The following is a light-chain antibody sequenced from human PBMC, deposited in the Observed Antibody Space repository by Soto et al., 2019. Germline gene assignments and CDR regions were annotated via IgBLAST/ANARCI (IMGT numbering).Light chain of an antibody. Sequence: QSALTQPASVSGSPGQSITISCSGTSSDVGSYDNVAWYQQFPGKTPKLMIYEVSNRPSGVSSRFSGSKSGNTASLTISGLQAEDEADYYCISYTGSSTSYVFGSGTKVTVL. CDR3: ISYTGSSTSYV. CDR1: SSDVGSYDN. CDR2: EVS. J-gene: IGLJ1*01. V-gene: IGLV2-14*01.